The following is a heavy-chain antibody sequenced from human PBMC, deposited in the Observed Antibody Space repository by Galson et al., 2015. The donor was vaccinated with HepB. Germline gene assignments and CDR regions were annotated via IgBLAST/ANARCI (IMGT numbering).Heavy chain of an antibody. V-gene: IGHV4-39*01. CDR1: GGSISSSSYY. CDR3: ASLDYGSGSEVRY. CDR2: IYYSGST. Sequence: ETLSLTCTVSGGSISSSSYYWGWIRQPPGKGLEWIGSIYYSGSTYYNPSLKSRVTISVDTSKNQFSLKLSSVTAADTAVYYCASLDYGSGSEVRYWGQGTLVTVSS. J-gene: IGHJ4*02. D-gene: IGHD3-10*01.